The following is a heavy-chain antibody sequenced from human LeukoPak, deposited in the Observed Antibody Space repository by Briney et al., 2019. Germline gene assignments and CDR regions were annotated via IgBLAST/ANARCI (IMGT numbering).Heavy chain of an antibody. D-gene: IGHD6-19*01. CDR2: IIPIFGTA. J-gene: IGHJ5*02. CDR3: ARGRIAVANNWFDP. CDR1: GGTFSSYA. V-gene: IGHV1-69*05. Sequence: ASVKVSCKASGGTFSSYAISWVRQAPGQGLEWMGGIIPIFGTANYAQKFQGRVTITTDESTSTAYMELSSLRSEDTAAYYCARGRIAVANNWFDPWGQGTLVTVSS.